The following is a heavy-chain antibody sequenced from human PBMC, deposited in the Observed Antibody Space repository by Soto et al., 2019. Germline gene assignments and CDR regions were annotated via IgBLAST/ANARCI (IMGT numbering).Heavy chain of an antibody. CDR1: GGTFSSYA. CDR2: IIPIFGTA. Sequence: QVQLVQSGAEVKKPGSSVKVSCKASGGTFSSYAISWVRQAPGQGLEWMGGIIPIFGTANYAQKFQGRVTITADESTSTAYMELSSLRSEDTAVYYCARHAVGQILLWFGETPFDYWGQGPLVTVSS. D-gene: IGHD3-10*01. V-gene: IGHV1-69*01. J-gene: IGHJ4*02. CDR3: ARHAVGQILLWFGETPFDY.